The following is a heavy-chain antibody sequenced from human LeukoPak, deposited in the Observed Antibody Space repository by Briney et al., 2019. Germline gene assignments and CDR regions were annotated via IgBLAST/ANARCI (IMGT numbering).Heavy chain of an antibody. CDR3: ATAPNLLGYCSSTSCYTVGY. CDR1: GFTFSSYW. CDR2: IYYGGSA. Sequence: LRLSCAASGFTFSSYWMSGVRQAPGKGLEWIANIYYGGSAYYNPSLKSRVAISVDTSKNQFSLKLNSVTAADMAVYYCATAPNLLGYCSSTSCYTVGYWGQGTLVTVSS. V-gene: IGHV4-59*01. D-gene: IGHD2-2*02. J-gene: IGHJ4*02.